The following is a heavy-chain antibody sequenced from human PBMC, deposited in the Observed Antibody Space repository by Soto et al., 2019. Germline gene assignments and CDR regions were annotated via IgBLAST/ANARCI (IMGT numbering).Heavy chain of an antibody. Sequence: SQTLSLTCAISGDSVSSNSAAWNWIRQSPSRGLEWLGRTYYRSKWYNDYAVSVKSRITINPDTSKNQFSLQLNSVTPEDTAVYYCARVKGDSSSWTYWYFDLWGPGTLVTVSS. CDR3: ARVKGDSSSWTYWYFDL. J-gene: IGHJ2*01. V-gene: IGHV6-1*01. D-gene: IGHD6-13*01. CDR1: GDSVSSNSAA. CDR2: TYYRSKWYN.